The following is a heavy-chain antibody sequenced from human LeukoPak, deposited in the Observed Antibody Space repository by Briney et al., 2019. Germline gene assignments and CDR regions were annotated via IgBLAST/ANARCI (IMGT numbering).Heavy chain of an antibody. D-gene: IGHD1-26*01. V-gene: IGHV3-53*04. Sequence: GGSLRLSCAASGFTVSSNYMSWVRQAPGKGLEWVPIIYSGGSTYYADFVKGRFTISRHNSKNTLFLQMNSLRADDTAVYYCARGPSGSYGDAFDIWGQGTMVTVSS. CDR3: ARGPSGSYGDAFDI. CDR1: GFTVSSNY. J-gene: IGHJ3*02. CDR2: IYSGGST.